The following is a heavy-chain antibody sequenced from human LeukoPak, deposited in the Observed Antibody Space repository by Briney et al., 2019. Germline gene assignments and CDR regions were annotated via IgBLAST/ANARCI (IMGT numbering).Heavy chain of an antibody. Sequence: SVKVSCKASGGTFSSYAISWVRQAPGRGLEWMGGIIPIFGTANYAQKFQGRVTITADESTSTACMELSSLRSEDTAVYYCARDQLLWFGELLYAFDIWGQGTMVTVSS. CDR3: ARDQLLWFGELLYAFDI. CDR1: GGTFSSYA. V-gene: IGHV1-69*13. D-gene: IGHD3-10*01. CDR2: IIPIFGTA. J-gene: IGHJ3*02.